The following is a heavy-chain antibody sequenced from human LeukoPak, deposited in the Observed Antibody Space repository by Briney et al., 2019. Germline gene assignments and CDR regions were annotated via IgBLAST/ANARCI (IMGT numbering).Heavy chain of an antibody. CDR3: ARTPGHCSSTSCFYYFDY. CDR1: GYTFTDYY. D-gene: IGHD2-2*01. V-gene: IGHV1-8*03. Sequence: GASVKVSCKASGYTFTDYYMHWVRQATGQGLEWMGWTNPNSGNTGYAQKFQGRVTITRNTSISTAYMELSSLRSEDTAVYYCARTPGHCSSTSCFYYFDYWGQGTLVTVSS. J-gene: IGHJ4*02. CDR2: TNPNSGNT.